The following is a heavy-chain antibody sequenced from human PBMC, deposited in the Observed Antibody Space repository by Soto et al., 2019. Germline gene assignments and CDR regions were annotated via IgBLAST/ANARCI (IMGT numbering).Heavy chain of an antibody. D-gene: IGHD4-17*01. V-gene: IGHV1-69*13. CDR1: GGTFSSYA. Sequence: SVKVSCKASGGTFSSYAISWVRQAPGQGLEWMGGIIPIFGTANYAQKFQGRVTITADESTSTAYMELSSLRSEDTAVYYCARGGDYQHYYYYGMDVWGQGTTVTVSS. J-gene: IGHJ6*02. CDR3: ARGGDYQHYYYYGMDV. CDR2: IIPIFGTA.